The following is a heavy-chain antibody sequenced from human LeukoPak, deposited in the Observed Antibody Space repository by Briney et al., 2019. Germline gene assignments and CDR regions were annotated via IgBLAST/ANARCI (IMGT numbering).Heavy chain of an antibody. D-gene: IGHD6-13*01. Sequence: GGSLRLSCAASGFTFSSYTMNWVRQPPGKGLEWVSNIGTSSTTIYYADSVKGRFTISRDNAKNSLYLQMNSLRAEDTAVYYCARGPSDPLAGRPGIAAAGTSFDYWGQGTLVTVSS. CDR3: ARGPSDPLAGRPGIAAAGTSFDY. V-gene: IGHV3-48*04. CDR1: GFTFSSYT. CDR2: IGTSSTTI. J-gene: IGHJ4*02.